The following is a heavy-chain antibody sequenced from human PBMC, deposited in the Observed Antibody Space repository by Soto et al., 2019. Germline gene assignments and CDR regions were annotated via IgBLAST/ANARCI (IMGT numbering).Heavy chain of an antibody. J-gene: IGHJ3*02. CDR3: ARDLPAGEATVVIGGGDDAFDI. CDR2: ISSSSSYI. D-gene: IGHD4-17*01. Sequence: PGGSLRLSCAASGFTFSSYSMNWVRRAPGKGLEWVSSISSSSSYIYYADSVKGRFTISRDNAKNSLYLQMNSLRAEDTAVYYCARDLPAGEATVVIGGGDDAFDIWGQGTMVTVSS. V-gene: IGHV3-21*01. CDR1: GFTFSSYS.